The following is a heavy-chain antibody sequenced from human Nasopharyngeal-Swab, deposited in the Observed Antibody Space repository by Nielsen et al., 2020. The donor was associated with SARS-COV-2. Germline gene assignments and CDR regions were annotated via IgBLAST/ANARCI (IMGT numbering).Heavy chain of an antibody. CDR3: AREDSGYSYGYSSGSAAFDI. CDR1: GYTLTSYY. J-gene: IGHJ3*02. CDR2: INPSGGST. V-gene: IGHV1-46*01. Sequence: ASVKVSCKASGYTLTSYYMHWVRQAPGQGLEWMGIINPSGGSTSYAQKFQGRVTMTRDTSTSTVYMELSSLRSEDTAVYYCAREDSGYSYGYSSGSAAFDIWGQGTMVTVSS. D-gene: IGHD5-18*01.